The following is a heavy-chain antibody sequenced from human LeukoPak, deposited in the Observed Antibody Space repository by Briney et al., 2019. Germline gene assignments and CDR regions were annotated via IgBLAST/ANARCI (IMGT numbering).Heavy chain of an antibody. Sequence: SETLSLTCAAYGGSFSGYYWSWIRQPPGKGLEWIGEINHSGSTNYNPSLKSRVTISVDTSKNQFSLKLSSVTAADTAVYYCARRREYCTNGICYDFDYWGQGTLVTVSS. CDR3: ARRREYCTNGICYDFDY. D-gene: IGHD2-8*01. J-gene: IGHJ4*02. CDR2: INHSGST. CDR1: GGSFSGYY. V-gene: IGHV4-34*01.